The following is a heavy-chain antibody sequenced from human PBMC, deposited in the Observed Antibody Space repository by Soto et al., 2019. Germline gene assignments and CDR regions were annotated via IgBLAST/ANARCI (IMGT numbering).Heavy chain of an antibody. Sequence: GASVKVSCKASGGTFSSYAISWVRQAPGQGLEWMGGIIPIFGTANYAQKFQGRVTITADESTSTAYMELSSLRSEDTAVYYCARAPPNPGIAVAGEFDYWGQGTLVTVSS. CDR1: GGTFSSYA. V-gene: IGHV1-69*13. CDR3: ARAPPNPGIAVAGEFDY. D-gene: IGHD6-19*01. CDR2: IIPIFGTA. J-gene: IGHJ4*02.